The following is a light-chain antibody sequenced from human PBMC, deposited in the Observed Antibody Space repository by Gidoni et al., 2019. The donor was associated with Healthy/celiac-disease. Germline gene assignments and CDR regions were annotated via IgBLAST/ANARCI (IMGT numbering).Light chain of an antibody. CDR1: QSLLHSNGYNY. V-gene: IGKV2-28*01. J-gene: IGKJ2*02. CDR2: WGS. Sequence: DIVMTQSPLSLPVTPGEPASISCRSSQSLLHSNGYNYVDWYLQKPGQSPQLLIYWGSNRASGVPDRFSGSASGTDFTLKISRVAAEDVGVYYCMQALQTPRTFGPGTKLEIK. CDR3: MQALQTPRT.